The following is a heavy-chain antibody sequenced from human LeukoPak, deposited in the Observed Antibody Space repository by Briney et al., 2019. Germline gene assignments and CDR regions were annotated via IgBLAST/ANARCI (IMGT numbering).Heavy chain of an antibody. CDR3: ARRGASFDY. CDR1: GGSISSSSYY. V-gene: IGHV4-39*01. D-gene: IGHD3-16*01. CDR2: IYYSGST. Sequence: SETLSLTCTVSGGSISSSSYYWGWIRQPPGKGLEWIGSIYYSGSTYYNPSLKSRVTISVDTSKNQFSLKLSSVTAADTAVYYCARRGASFDYWGQGTLVTVSS. J-gene: IGHJ4*02.